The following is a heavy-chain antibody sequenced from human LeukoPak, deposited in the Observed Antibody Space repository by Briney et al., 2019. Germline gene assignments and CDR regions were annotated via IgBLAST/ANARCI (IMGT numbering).Heavy chain of an antibody. CDR2: IYYSGST. CDR1: GGSISSGGYY. V-gene: IGHV4-39*01. J-gene: IGHJ4*02. D-gene: IGHD3-3*01. Sequence: SETLSLTCTVSGGSISSGGYYWVWIRQPPGKGLEWIGSIYYSGSTYYNPSLKSRVTISADTSKNQFSLKLSSVTAADTAVYYCARQHYDFWTFDFWGQGTLVTVSS. CDR3: ARQHYDFWTFDF.